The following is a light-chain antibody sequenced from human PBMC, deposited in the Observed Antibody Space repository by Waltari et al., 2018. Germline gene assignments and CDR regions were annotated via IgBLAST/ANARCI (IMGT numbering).Light chain of an antibody. J-gene: IGLJ3*02. CDR3: QSYDHAFPVV. Sequence: TQPHSVSGSPGETVIISCTGSGGRIASTFVQWYQPRPGRAPAAVIYENNQRPSGVPDRFSGSIDGSSNSASLTISGLQSEDEADYYCQSYDHAFPVVFGGGTKLTVL. CDR1: GGRIASTF. CDR2: ENN. V-gene: IGLV6-57*02.